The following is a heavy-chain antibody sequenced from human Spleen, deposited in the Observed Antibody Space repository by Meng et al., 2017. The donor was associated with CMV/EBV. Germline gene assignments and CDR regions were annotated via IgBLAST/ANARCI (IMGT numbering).Heavy chain of an antibody. CDR2: MNPNSGNT. J-gene: IGHJ4*02. V-gene: IGHV1-8*01. CDR3: ARVGSSLWFDLDY. D-gene: IGHD2-2*01. Sequence: SVKVSCKASGYTFSSYDINWGRQATGQGLERMGWMNPNSGNTGYAQKFQGRVTMTTDTSTTTAYMELRSLRSDDTAVYYCARVGSSLWFDLDYWGQGTLVTVSS. CDR1: GYTFSSYD.